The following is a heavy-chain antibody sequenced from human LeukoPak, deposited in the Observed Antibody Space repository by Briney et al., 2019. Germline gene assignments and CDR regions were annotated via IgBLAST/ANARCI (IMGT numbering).Heavy chain of an antibody. Sequence: PGGSLRLSCAASGFTFSSYAMSWVRQAPGKGLEWVSAISGSGGSTYYADSVKGRFTISRDNSKNTLYLQMSSLRAEDTAVYYCAKVKPPSITMVRGVIIKYYFDYWGQGTLVTVSS. J-gene: IGHJ4*02. D-gene: IGHD3-10*01. CDR2: ISGSGGST. V-gene: IGHV3-23*01. CDR3: AKVKPPSITMVRGVIIKYYFDY. CDR1: GFTFSSYA.